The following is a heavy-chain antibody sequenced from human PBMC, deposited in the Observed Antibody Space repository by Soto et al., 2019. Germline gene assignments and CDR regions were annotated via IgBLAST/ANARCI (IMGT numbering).Heavy chain of an antibody. CDR1: AFTVRSNY. Sequence: SGGSLRLSCAASAFTVRSNYMSWVRQAPGKGLEWVSTISSDGGTYYTDSVKGRFAISRDNSKNTLYLQMNSLTAEDTAVYYCARDVMSVAGSADYWGQGTLVTVSS. CDR2: ISSDGGT. CDR3: ARDVMSVAGSADY. V-gene: IGHV3-53*01. D-gene: IGHD6-19*01. J-gene: IGHJ4*02.